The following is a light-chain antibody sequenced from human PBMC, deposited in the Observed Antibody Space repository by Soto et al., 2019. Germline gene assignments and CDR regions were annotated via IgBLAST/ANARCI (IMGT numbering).Light chain of an antibody. CDR1: QSVSSY. V-gene: IGKV3-11*01. CDR3: QQRRSWPPTIT. Sequence: EVVFTQAPVTLSLSPGERATLSCRASQSVSSYLAWYQQRPGQAPRLLIYDASYRATDIPPRFSGSGSGTDFTLTISSLEPEDFAVYYCQQRRSWPPTITFGQGTRLEIK. J-gene: IGKJ5*01. CDR2: DAS.